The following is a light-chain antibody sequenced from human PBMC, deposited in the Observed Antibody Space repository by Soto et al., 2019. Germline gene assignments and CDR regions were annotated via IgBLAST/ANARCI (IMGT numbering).Light chain of an antibody. V-gene: IGKV3D-20*02. Sequence: ELVFTQSPVTLSLSSGERATLSCRATRRVSSSYLAWYQQKPGQAPRLLIYDVSSRATGIPARFSGSGSGTDFTLTISSLEPEDFAVYYCQQRSNWTWTFGQGTKVDIK. CDR1: RRVSSSY. J-gene: IGKJ1*01. CDR3: QQRSNWTWT. CDR2: DVS.